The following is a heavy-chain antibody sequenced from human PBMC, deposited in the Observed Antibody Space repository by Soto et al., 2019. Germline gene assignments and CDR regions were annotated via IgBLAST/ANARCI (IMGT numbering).Heavy chain of an antibody. CDR1: GGSISSSSNH. Sequence: SETLSLTCTVSGGSISSSSNHWGWIRQPPGKGLEWIGNIYYSENTYYNPSLKSRVTISVDTSKNQFSLKLNCVTGADTAVYYCARGRRGRGVIYYYGMDVWGQGTKVTVSS. J-gene: IGHJ6*02. CDR2: IYYSENT. CDR3: ARGRRGRGVIYYYGMDV. V-gene: IGHV4-39*07. D-gene: IGHD3-10*01.